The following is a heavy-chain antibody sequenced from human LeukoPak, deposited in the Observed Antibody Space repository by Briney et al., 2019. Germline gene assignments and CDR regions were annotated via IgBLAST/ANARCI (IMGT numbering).Heavy chain of an antibody. V-gene: IGHV3-13*01. Sequence: GGSLRLSCAASGFTLSDYDIHWDRQPIGKGLDWVSGLGSAGDKYHAGSERGRFTISREDAENSVYLQMNGLRPEDTAIYYCARAKRETSTRPWTSGMDVWGQGTRVTVSS. CDR3: ARAKRETSTRPWTSGMDV. J-gene: IGHJ6*02. CDR2: LGSAGDK. CDR1: GFTLSDYD. D-gene: IGHD3/OR15-3a*01.